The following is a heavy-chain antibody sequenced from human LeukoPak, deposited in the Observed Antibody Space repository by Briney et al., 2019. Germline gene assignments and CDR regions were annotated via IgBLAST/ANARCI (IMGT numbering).Heavy chain of an antibody. D-gene: IGHD6-13*01. Sequence: GRSLRLSCAASGFTFSNYGMSWVRQAPGKGLEWVSGINWNGGSTGYADSVKGRFTISRDNAKNSLYLQMNSLRAEDTALYYCARDSSSWTNYFDYWGQGTLVTVSS. CDR1: GFTFSNYG. J-gene: IGHJ4*02. CDR2: INWNGGST. CDR3: ARDSSSWTNYFDY. V-gene: IGHV3-20*04.